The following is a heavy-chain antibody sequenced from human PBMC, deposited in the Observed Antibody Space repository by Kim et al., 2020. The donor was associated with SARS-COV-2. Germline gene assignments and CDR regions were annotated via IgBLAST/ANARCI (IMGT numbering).Heavy chain of an antibody. Sequence: SETLSLTCTVSGASVGSTSFYWGWIRQSPGKGLEWIGSVYYSGSTYNNPSLKSRVIMSVDMATNQFSLRLKSVTAADTAVYYCVRDKGAPVVVVPAALSVGFDGWGQGALVTVSS. CDR1: GASVGSTSFY. J-gene: IGHJ5*02. CDR2: VYYSGST. V-gene: IGHV4-39*07. CDR3: VRDKGAPVVVVPAALSVGFDG. D-gene: IGHD2-2*01.